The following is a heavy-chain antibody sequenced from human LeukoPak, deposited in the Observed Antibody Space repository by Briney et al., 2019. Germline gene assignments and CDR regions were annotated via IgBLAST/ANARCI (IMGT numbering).Heavy chain of an antibody. J-gene: IGHJ5*02. CDR1: GYTFTSYD. Sequence: ASVKVSCKASGYTFTSYDINWVRQATGQGLEWMGWMDPNSGNTGYAQKFQGRVTMTRNTSTSTAYMELSSLRSEDTAVYYCARGGANYYGSGRENWFDPWGQGTLVTVSS. D-gene: IGHD3-10*01. CDR2: MDPNSGNT. V-gene: IGHV1-8*01. CDR3: ARGGANYYGSGRENWFDP.